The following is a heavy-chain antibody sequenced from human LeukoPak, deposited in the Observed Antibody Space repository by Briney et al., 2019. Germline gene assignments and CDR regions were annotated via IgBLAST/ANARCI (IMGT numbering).Heavy chain of an antibody. CDR2: INSDGSST. V-gene: IGHV3-74*01. Sequence: GGSLRLSCAASGFTFSSYWMHWVRQAPGKGLVWVSRINSDGSSTSYADSVKGRFTISRDNAKNTLYLQMNSLRAEDTAVYYCARGGLVGADWSGFDYWRQGTLVTVCS. CDR1: GFTFSSYW. D-gene: IGHD1-26*01. J-gene: IGHJ4*02. CDR3: ARGGLVGADWSGFDY.